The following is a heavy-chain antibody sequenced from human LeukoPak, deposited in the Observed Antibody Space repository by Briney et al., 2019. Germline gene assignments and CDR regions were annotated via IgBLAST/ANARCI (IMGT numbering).Heavy chain of an antibody. CDR1: GFTFSSYE. CDR3: ARGGSRIQLWKWATKRGTPVDY. J-gene: IGHJ4*02. V-gene: IGHV3-48*03. D-gene: IGHD5-18*01. CDR2: ISSSGSTI. Sequence: QPGGSLTLSCAASGFTFSSYEMNWVRQAPGKGLEWVSYISSSGSTIYYADSVKGRFTISRDNAKNSLYLQMNSLRAEDTAVDYCARGGSRIQLWKWATKRGTPVDYWGQGTLVTVSS.